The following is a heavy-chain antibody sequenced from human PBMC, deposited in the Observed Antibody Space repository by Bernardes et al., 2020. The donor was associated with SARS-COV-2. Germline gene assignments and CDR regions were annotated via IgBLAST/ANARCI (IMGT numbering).Heavy chain of an antibody. V-gene: IGHV3-30*18. D-gene: IGHD3-3*01. J-gene: IGHJ6*02. CDR2: ISYDGSKK. Sequence: GGSLRLSCAASGFTFSSYAMSWVRQAPGKGLEWVAVISYDGSKKYYTDSLEGRFTISKDNSKNTVYLQMNNLRAEDTAIYFCAKVQAIFWIRPYNSAMDVWGQGTTVTVSS. CDR1: GFTFSSYA. CDR3: AKVQAIFWIRPYNSAMDV.